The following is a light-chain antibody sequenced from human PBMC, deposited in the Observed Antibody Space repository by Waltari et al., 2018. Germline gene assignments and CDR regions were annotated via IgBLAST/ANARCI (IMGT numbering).Light chain of an antibody. CDR3: QQYYTYPYT. V-gene: IGKV1-5*03. CDR1: RIIRTW. J-gene: IGKJ2*01. Sequence: DIQLTQSHSTLSASLGDRVTLTCRASRIIRTWLALYQQKLGKAPKLLIYKASTLEGGVPSRFSGSGSETEFTLTITSLQPDDFATYYCQQYYTYPYTFGQGTKLEIK. CDR2: KAS.